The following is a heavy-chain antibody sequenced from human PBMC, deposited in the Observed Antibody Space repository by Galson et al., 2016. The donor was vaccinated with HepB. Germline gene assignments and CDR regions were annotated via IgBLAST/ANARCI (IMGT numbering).Heavy chain of an antibody. CDR1: GFSLSNYE. J-gene: IGHJ4*02. CDR3: ARGPRGYSGYELPLDY. V-gene: IGHV3-48*03. Sequence: SLRLSCAVSGFSLSNYEMNWVRQAPGKGLEWVSYINRGGGTIYYADSVKGRFTISRDNAENSLYLQMTTLRAEDTAVYYCARGPRGYSGYELPLDYWGQGTLSPSRQ. D-gene: IGHD5-12*01. CDR2: INRGGGTI.